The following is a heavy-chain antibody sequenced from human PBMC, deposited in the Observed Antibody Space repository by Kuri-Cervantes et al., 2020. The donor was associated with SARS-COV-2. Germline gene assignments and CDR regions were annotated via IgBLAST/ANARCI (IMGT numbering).Heavy chain of an antibody. J-gene: IGHJ3*02. CDR3: AKDRYQLLPPDAFDI. D-gene: IGHD2-2*01. CDR1: GFTFKTYG. V-gene: IGHV3-30*02. Sequence: GESLKISCAASGFTFKTYGMHWVRQAPGKGLEWVAFTRYDGNNQYYGDSVKGRFSISRDNSKNTLYLQMNSLRAEDTAVYYCAKDRYQLLPPDAFDIWGQGTMVTVSS. CDR2: TRYDGNNQ.